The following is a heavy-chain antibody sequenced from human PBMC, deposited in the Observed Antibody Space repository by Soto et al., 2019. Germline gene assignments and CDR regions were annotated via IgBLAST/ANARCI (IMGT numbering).Heavy chain of an antibody. V-gene: IGHV4-39*01. CDR3: ATPLGPDYSLRLTGYGMDV. D-gene: IGHD4-4*01. J-gene: IGHJ6*02. Sequence: QLQLQESGPGVVKPSETLSLTCTVSGGSISSSSYYWAWIRQPPGKGLEWIGSTFYSGSPYYNPSLKRRAAISVDTSKNQFSLQLYSVTAADTAVYYCATPLGPDYSLRLTGYGMDVWGQGTTVTVSS. CDR1: GGSISSSSYY. CDR2: TFYSGSP.